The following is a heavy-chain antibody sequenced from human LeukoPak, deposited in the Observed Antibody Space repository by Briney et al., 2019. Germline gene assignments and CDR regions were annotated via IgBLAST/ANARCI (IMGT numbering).Heavy chain of an antibody. CDR3: AKKGNYGDYGSNWFDP. CDR1: GFTFSSYG. D-gene: IGHD4-17*01. J-gene: IGHJ5*02. V-gene: IGHV3-23*01. CDR2: ISGSGGST. Sequence: GGSLRLSCAASGFTFSSYGMSWVRQAPGKGLEWVSAISGSGGSTYYADSVKGRFTISRDNAKNSLYLQMNSLRAEDTAVYYCAKKGNYGDYGSNWFDPWGQGTLVTVSS.